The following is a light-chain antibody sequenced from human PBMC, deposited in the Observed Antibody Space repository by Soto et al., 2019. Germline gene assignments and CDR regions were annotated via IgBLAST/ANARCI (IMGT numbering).Light chain of an antibody. CDR1: SSDVGGYKY. J-gene: IGLJ1*01. Sequence: QSALTQPASASGSPGQSITISCTGTSSDVGGYKYVSWYQQHPGTAPKLMIYEVSNRPSGVSNRFSGSKSGNTASLTISGLQAEDEADYYCSSYTSTSTLVFGTGTKLTVL. CDR3: SSYTSTSTLV. CDR2: EVS. V-gene: IGLV2-14*01.